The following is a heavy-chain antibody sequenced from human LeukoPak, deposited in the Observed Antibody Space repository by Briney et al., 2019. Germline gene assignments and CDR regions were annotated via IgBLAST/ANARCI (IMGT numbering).Heavy chain of an antibody. Sequence: GGSLRLSCAASGFTFSDYYMSWIRQAPGKGLEWVSAISGSGGSTYYADSVKGRFTISRDNSKNTLYLQMNSLRAEDTAVYYCAKDDYDSSGYYYDDGLPPFDYWGQGTLVTVSS. D-gene: IGHD3-22*01. J-gene: IGHJ4*02. CDR3: AKDDYDSSGYYYDDGLPPFDY. V-gene: IGHV3-23*01. CDR2: ISGSGGST. CDR1: GFTFSDYY.